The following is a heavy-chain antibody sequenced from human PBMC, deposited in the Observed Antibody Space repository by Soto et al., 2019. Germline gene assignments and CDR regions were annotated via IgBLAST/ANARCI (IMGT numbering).Heavy chain of an antibody. D-gene: IGHD3-10*01. Sequence: GGSLRLSCAASGFTFSSYAMSRVRQAPGKGLERVSAISGSGGSTYYADFVKGRFTISRDNSKNTLYLQMNSLRAEDTAVYYCAKVWFGEPVDYWGQGTLVTVSS. V-gene: IGHV3-23*01. CDR2: ISGSGGST. CDR3: AKVWFGEPVDY. J-gene: IGHJ4*02. CDR1: GFTFSSYA.